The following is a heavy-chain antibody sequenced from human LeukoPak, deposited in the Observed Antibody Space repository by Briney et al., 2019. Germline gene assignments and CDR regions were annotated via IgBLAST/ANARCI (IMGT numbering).Heavy chain of an antibody. CDR2: IYHSGST. CDR3: ARRPGCSGGSCYPAPPDY. J-gene: IGHJ4*02. Sequence: SETLSLTCAVSGGSISSGGYSWSWIRQPPGNGLEWIGYIYHSGSTYYNPSLKSRVTISVDTSKNQFSLKLSSVTAADTAVYYCARRPGCSGGSCYPAPPDYWGQGTLVTVSS. D-gene: IGHD2-15*01. V-gene: IGHV4-30-2*01. CDR1: GGSISSGGYS.